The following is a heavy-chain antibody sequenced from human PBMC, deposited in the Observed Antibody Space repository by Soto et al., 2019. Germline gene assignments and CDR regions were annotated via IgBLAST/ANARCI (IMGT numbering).Heavy chain of an antibody. D-gene: IGHD1-26*01. J-gene: IGHJ5*02. CDR1: GYTFTSYD. CDR3: ARGKRELLVNWFDP. V-gene: IGHV1-8*01. CDR2: MNPNSGNT. Sequence: QVQLVQSGAEVKKPGASVKVSCKASGYTFTSYDINWVRQATGQGLEWMGWMNPNSGNTGYAQKFQGRVTMTRNTSRSTAYMELSSLRSEDTAVYYCARGKRELLVNWFDPWGQGTLVTVSA.